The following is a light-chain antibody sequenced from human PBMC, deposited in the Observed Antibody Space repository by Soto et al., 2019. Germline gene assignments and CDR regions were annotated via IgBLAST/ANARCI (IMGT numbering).Light chain of an antibody. J-gene: IGLJ3*02. V-gene: IGLV2-14*02. CDR1: SSDVGSYNL. Sequence: QSVLTQPASVSGSPGQAITISCTGTSSDVGSYNLVSWYQQHPGKAPKLMIYEVIRRPSGISNRFSGSKSGNTASLTISTLQAEDEAEYYCSSYTTSSTVVFGGGTKVTVL. CDR2: EVI. CDR3: SSYTTSSTVV.